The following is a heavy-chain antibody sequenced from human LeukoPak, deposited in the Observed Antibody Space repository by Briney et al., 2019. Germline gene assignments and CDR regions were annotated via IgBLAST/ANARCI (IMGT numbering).Heavy chain of an antibody. D-gene: IGHD2-21*01. J-gene: IGHJ4*02. V-gene: IGHV4-59*08. CDR2: IYYSGST. Sequence: SETLSLTCTVSGGSMSNYYWTWIRQPPGKGLEWMGYIYYSGSTNYNPSLKSRVTISVDTSKNQFSLRVSSVTAADTAVYYCARHLNNCGDDCYIFDYWGQGTLVTVSS. CDR1: GGSMSNYY. CDR3: ARHLNNCGDDCYIFDY.